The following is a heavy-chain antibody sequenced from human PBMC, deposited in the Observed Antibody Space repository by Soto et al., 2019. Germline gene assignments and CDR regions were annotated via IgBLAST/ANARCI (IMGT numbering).Heavy chain of an antibody. D-gene: IGHD3-10*01. J-gene: IGHJ4*02. CDR1: GGSFSGYY. CDR3: ARAFSITMVRGVIHDY. V-gene: IGHV4-34*01. CDR2: INHSGST. Sequence: SETLSLTCAVYGGSFSGYYWSWIRQPPGKGLEWIGEINHSGSTNYNPSLESRVTISVDTSKSQFSLKLSSVTAADTAVYYCARAFSITMVRGVIHDYWGQGTLVTVSS.